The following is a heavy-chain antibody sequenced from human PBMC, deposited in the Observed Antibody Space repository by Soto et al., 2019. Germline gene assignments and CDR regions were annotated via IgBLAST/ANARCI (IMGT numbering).Heavy chain of an antibody. CDR3: ARVKVQWLVRYFQH. CDR2: INHSGST. Sequence: PSETLSLTCTVSGGSLGSYYWSWIRQPPGKGLEWIGEINHSGSTNYNPSLKSRVTISVDTSKNQFSLKLSSVTAADTAVYYCARVKVQWLVRYFQHWGQGTLVTVSS. CDR1: GGSLGSYY. V-gene: IGHV4-34*01. J-gene: IGHJ1*01. D-gene: IGHD6-19*01.